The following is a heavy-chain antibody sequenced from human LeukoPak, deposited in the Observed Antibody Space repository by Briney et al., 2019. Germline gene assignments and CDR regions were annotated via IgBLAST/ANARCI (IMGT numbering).Heavy chain of an antibody. CDR1: GFSVGGTH. D-gene: IGHD1-1*01. V-gene: IGHV3-53*01. Sequence: PGGSLRLSCAISGFSVGGTHMSWVRQAPGKGLEWVSAIYTGGTTYSADSVQGRFTVSRDNSKNILYLHMNNLRAEDTAVYYCARDTATTGGGLDSWGQGTLVTVSS. CDR2: IYTGGTT. J-gene: IGHJ4*02. CDR3: ARDTATTGGGLDS.